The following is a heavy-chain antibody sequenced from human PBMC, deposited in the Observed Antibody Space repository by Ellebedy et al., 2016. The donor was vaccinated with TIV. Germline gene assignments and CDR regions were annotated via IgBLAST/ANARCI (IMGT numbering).Heavy chain of an antibody. CDR2: IYYDGKS. D-gene: IGHD2/OR15-2a*01. CDR1: GGSIRSSDYY. Sequence: GSLRLXCHVSGGSIRSSDYYWAWIRQPPGKGLEWIGSIYYDGKSYHSPSLKSRITIDVDTSKDQLSLKLTSATAADTAVYYCANQYYLSTRFDIWGQGILVTVSS. J-gene: IGHJ4*02. V-gene: IGHV4-39*01. CDR3: ANQYYLSTRFDI.